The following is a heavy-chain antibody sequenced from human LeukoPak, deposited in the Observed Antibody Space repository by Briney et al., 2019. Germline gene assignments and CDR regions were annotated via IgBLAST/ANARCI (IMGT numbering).Heavy chain of an antibody. D-gene: IGHD3-3*01. J-gene: IGHJ4*02. CDR1: GFTFSSYS. Sequence: AGGSLRLSCAASGFTFSSYSMNWVRQAPGKGLEWVSSISSSSSYIYYADSVKGRFTISRDNAKNSLYLQMNSLRAEDTAVYYCARGPSVRITIFGRGGTDYWGQGTLVTVSS. CDR2: ISSSSSYI. V-gene: IGHV3-21*01. CDR3: ARGPSVRITIFGRGGTDY.